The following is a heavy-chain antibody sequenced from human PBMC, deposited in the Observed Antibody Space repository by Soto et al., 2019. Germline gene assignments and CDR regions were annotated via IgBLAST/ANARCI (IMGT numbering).Heavy chain of an antibody. CDR1: AGTFSSYT. D-gene: IGHD6-13*01. V-gene: IGHV1-69*02. CDR2: IIPILGIA. Sequence: SVKVSCKASAGTFSSYTLSCVRQAPRQGHERIGRIIPILGIANYAQKFQGRVKITAYNSTSTAYMELISLRSEDTAVYYCARGIAAAGTRGRIPPSGWGQGTLVTGSS. J-gene: IGHJ4*02. CDR3: ARGIAAAGTRGRIPPSG.